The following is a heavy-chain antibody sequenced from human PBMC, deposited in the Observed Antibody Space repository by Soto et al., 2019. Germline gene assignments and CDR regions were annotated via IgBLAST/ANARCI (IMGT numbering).Heavy chain of an antibody. J-gene: IGHJ6*02. CDR1: GGSVSSGSYH. CDR3: ARDSGAGGYCSSTSCYDYYYYGMDV. D-gene: IGHD2-2*01. Sequence: SETLSLTCTVSGGSVSSGSYHWSWIRQPPGKGLEWIGYIYYSGSTNYNPSLKSRVTISVDTSKNQFSLKLSSVTAADTAVYYCARDSGAGGYCSSTSCYDYYYYGMDVWGQGTTVTVSS. CDR2: IYYSGST. V-gene: IGHV4-61*01.